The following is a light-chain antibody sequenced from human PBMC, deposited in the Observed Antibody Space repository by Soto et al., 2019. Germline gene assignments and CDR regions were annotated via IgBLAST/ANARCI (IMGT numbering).Light chain of an antibody. Sequence: DIQMTQSPSFVSASVGARVTITCRASQGISRWLAWYQQRPGKAPELLIYGASSLQSGVPSRFSGSGSGTDFTLTISSLQPEDFATYYCQQANSFPVTFGQGTRLEIK. CDR1: QGISRW. V-gene: IGKV1-12*01. J-gene: IGKJ5*01. CDR3: QQANSFPVT. CDR2: GAS.